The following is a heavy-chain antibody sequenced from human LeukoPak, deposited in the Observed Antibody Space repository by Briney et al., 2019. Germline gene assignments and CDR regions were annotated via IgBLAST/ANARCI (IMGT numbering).Heavy chain of an antibody. CDR2: INPNSGGT. Sequence: ASVKVSCKASGYTFTGYYMHWVRQAPGQGLEWMGWINPNSGGTNYAQKFQGWVTMTRDTSISTAYMELSRLRSDDTAVYYCAREEYSSGWHAYNWFDPWGQGTLVTVSS. V-gene: IGHV1-2*04. D-gene: IGHD6-19*01. CDR1: GYTFTGYY. J-gene: IGHJ5*02. CDR3: AREEYSSGWHAYNWFDP.